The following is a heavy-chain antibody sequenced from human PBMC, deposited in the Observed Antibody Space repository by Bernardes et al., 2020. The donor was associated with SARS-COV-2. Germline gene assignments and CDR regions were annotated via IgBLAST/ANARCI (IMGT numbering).Heavy chain of an antibody. J-gene: IGHJ6*02. Sequence: GSLRLSCAASGFRFSNYWMSWLRQAPGKGLEWVANTKQDGSKKNYVGPVKGRFTTSRDNAKNSLNLQMNSLRAEDTAVYYCAREGYYGSGSRYYYYGMDVWGQGTTVTVSS. CDR3: AREGYYGSGSRYYYYGMDV. CDR1: GFRFSNYW. CDR2: TKQDGSKK. V-gene: IGHV3-7*03. D-gene: IGHD3-10*01.